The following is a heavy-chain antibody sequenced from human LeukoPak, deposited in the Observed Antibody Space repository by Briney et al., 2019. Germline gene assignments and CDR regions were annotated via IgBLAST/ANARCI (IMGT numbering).Heavy chain of an antibody. D-gene: IGHD2-2*01. V-gene: IGHV1-18*04. J-gene: IGHJ4*02. CDR2: ISAYNGNT. Sequence: ASVKVSCKASGYTFTGYYMHWVRQAPGQGLEWMGWISAYNGNTNYAQKLQGRVTMTTDTSTSTAYMELRSLRSDDTAVYYCARDAPELIVVPAVISSIDPFDYWGQGTLVTVSS. CDR1: GYTFTGYY. CDR3: ARDAPELIVVPAVISSIDPFDY.